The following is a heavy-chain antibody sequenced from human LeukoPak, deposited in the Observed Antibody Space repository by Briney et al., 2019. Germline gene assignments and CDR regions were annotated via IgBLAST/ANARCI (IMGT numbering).Heavy chain of an antibody. CDR2: INPNSGGT. CDR3: ARDGGYYYDSSGPLADAFDI. J-gene: IGHJ3*02. D-gene: IGHD3-22*01. Sequence: ASVKVSCKASGYTFTGYYMHWVRQAPGQGLEWMGWINPNSGGTNYAQKFQGRVTMTRDTSISTAYMELSRLRSDDTAVYYCARDGGYYYDSSGPLADAFDIWGQGTMVTVSS. CDR1: GYTFTGYY. V-gene: IGHV1-2*02.